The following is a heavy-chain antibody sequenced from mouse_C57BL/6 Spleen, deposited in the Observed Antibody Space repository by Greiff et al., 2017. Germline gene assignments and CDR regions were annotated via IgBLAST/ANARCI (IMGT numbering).Heavy chain of an antibody. Sequence: EVKLMESGEGLVKPGASLKFSCAASGFTFSSYAMSWVRQTPEKRLEWVAYISRGGDYIYYADTVKGRFTISRDNARNTLYLQMSSLTSEDTAMYYCTGEYTAVVGTRGFDYWGQGTTLTVSS. V-gene: IGHV5-9-1*02. J-gene: IGHJ2*01. CDR2: ISRGGDYI. D-gene: IGHD1-1*01. CDR3: TGEYTAVVGTRGFDY. CDR1: GFTFSSYA.